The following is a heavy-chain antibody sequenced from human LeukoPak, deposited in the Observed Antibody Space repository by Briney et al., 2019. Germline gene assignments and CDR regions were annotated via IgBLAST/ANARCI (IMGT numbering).Heavy chain of an antibody. V-gene: IGHV1-69*13. CDR3: ARWDTAMSSLDP. Sequence: SVKVSCKASGGTFSGYAISWVRQAPGQGLEWMGGIIPIFGTANYAQKFQGRVTITADEPTSAAYMELSSLRSEDTAVYYCARWDTAMSSLDPWGQGTLVTVSS. J-gene: IGHJ5*02. CDR2: IIPIFGTA. D-gene: IGHD5-18*01. CDR1: GGTFSGYA.